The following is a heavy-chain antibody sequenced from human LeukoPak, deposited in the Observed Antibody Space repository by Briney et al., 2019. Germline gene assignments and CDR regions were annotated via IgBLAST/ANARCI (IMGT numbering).Heavy chain of an antibody. V-gene: IGHV4-59*01. J-gene: IGHJ5*02. CDR1: GGSISSYY. CDR2: IYYSGST. CDR3: ARVVADYVWGSYRRNWFDP. D-gene: IGHD3-16*02. Sequence: SETLSLXCTVSGGSISSYYWSWIRQPPGKGLEWIGYIYYSGSTNYNPSLKSRVTISVDTSKNQFSLKLSSVTAADTAVYYCARVVADYVWGSYRRNWFDPWGQGTLVTVSS.